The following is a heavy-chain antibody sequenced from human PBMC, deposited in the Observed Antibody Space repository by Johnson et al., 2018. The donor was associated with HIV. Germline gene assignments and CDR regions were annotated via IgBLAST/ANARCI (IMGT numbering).Heavy chain of an antibody. CDR3: ASCEYSSPRGAFDI. D-gene: IGHD6-6*01. CDR1: GFTFSSYW. Sequence: VQLVESGGGVVQPGRSLRLSCAASGFTFSSYWMSWVRQAPGKGLEWVANIKQDGSEKYYVDSVKGRFTISRDNAKNSLYLQMNSLRAEDTAVYYCASCEYSSPRGAFDIWGQGTMVTVSS. V-gene: IGHV3-7*05. J-gene: IGHJ3*02. CDR2: IKQDGSEK.